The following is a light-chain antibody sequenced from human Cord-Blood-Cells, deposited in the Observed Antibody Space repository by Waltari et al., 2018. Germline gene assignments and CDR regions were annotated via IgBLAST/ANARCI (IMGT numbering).Light chain of an antibody. CDR2: EVS. CDR1: SSAVGGYNY. Sequence: QSALTPPASVSGSPGQSITLSCTGTSSAVGGYNYVSWYQQHPGKAPKLMIYEVSNRPSGVSNRFSGSKSGNTASLTISGLQAEDEADYYCSSYTSSSTVVFGGGTKLTVL. CDR3: SSYTSSSTVV. V-gene: IGLV2-14*01. J-gene: IGLJ2*01.